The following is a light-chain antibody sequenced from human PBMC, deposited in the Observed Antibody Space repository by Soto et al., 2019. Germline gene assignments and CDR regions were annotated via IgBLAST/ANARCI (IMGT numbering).Light chain of an antibody. CDR1: XXXXSN. CDR3: QQYNTWPPIT. Sequence: EIVMTQXXAXXSXXPXXXXTXXXXXXXXXXSNLAWYQQKPGQAPRLLIFGASTRATGIPARFSGSGSGTEFTLTISSLQSEDFAVYYCQQYNTWPPITFGPGTRLDIK. V-gene: IGKV3-15*01. J-gene: IGKJ5*01. CDR2: GAS.